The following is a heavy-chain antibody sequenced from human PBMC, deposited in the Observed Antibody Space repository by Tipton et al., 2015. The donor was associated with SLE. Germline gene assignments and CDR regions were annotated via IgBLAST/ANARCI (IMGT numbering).Heavy chain of an antibody. J-gene: IGHJ4*02. CDR3: ARGPEWELLKY. Sequence: TLSLTCAVYGGSFSGYYWSWIRQPPGKGLEWIGEINHSGSTNYNPSLKSRVTISVDTSKNQLSLKLSSVTAADTAVYYCARGPEWELLKYWCQGTLVTVSS. CDR2: INHSGST. V-gene: IGHV4-34*01. D-gene: IGHD1-26*01. CDR1: GGSFSGYY.